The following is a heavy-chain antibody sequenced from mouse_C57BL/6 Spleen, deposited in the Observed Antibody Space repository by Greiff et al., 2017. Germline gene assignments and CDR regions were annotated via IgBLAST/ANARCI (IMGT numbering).Heavy chain of an antibody. Sequence: QVHVKQSGAELVKPGASVKLSCTASGYTFTSYGMHWVKQRPGRGLEWIGWLDPNSGGTKYNEKFKSKATLTVDKPSSTAYMELSSLTSEDSAVYYCASSTTVPYWYFDVWGTGTKGTGSS. D-gene: IGHD1-1*01. CDR2: LDPNSGGT. V-gene: IGHV1-72*01. J-gene: IGHJ1*03. CDR3: ASSTTVPYWYFDV. CDR1: GYTFTSYG.